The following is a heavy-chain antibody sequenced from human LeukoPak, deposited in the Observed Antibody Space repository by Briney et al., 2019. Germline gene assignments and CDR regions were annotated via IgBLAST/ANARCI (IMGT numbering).Heavy chain of an antibody. CDR2: IRSKAYGGTT. D-gene: IGHD4-17*01. J-gene: IGHJ6*04. CDR3: TTVTYYYYGMDV. Sequence: PGRSLRLSCTASGSTFGDYAMSWVRQAPGKGLEWVGFIRSKAYGGTTEYAASVKGRFTISRDDSKSIAYLQMNSLKTEDTAVYYCTTVTYYYYGMDVWGKGTTVTVSS. CDR1: GSTFGDYA. V-gene: IGHV3-49*04.